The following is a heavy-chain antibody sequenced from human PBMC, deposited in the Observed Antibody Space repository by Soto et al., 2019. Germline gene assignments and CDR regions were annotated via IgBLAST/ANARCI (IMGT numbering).Heavy chain of an antibody. CDR3: ARSGSGAAYYYPGLDV. V-gene: IGHV1-18*04. CDR2: ISTYNGNT. CDR1: GYTFTSYG. J-gene: IGHJ6*02. Sequence: QVQLVQSGAEVKKPGASVKVSCKASGYTFTSYGFSWVRQAPGQGLEWMGWISTYNGNTNYAQKLQGRVTMTTDTSTSTAYMELRSVRSDDTAVYYCARSGSGAAYYYPGLDVGGQGTTVTVSS. D-gene: IGHD6-25*01.